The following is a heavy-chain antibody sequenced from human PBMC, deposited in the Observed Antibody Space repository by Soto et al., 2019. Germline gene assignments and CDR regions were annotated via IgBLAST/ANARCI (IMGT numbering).Heavy chain of an antibody. CDR2: IKSKTDGGTT. Sequence: EVQLVESGGGLVKPGGSLRLSCAASGFTFSNAWMSWVRQAPGKGLEWVGRIKSKTDGGTTDYAAPVKGRFTISRDDSKNTLYLQMNSLKTEDTAVYYWTTVYPPPRYYYYGMDVWGQGTTVTVSS. J-gene: IGHJ6*02. CDR1: GFTFSNAW. V-gene: IGHV3-15*01. CDR3: TTVYPPPRYYYYGMDV.